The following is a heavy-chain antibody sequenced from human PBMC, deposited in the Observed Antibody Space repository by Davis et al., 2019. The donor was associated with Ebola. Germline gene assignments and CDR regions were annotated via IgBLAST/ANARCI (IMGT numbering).Heavy chain of an antibody. CDR1: GYTFTDYL. J-gene: IGHJ4*02. CDR3: ASGELVDF. V-gene: IGHV1-46*01. CDR2: VNPSIGNT. D-gene: IGHD2/OR15-2a*01. Sequence: ASVKVSCKASGYTFTDYLLHWVRQAPGQGLEGMGLVNPSIGNTSLAQKFQGRVTLTRDTSTRTVHMDLSSLRSEDTAIYYCASGELVDFWGQGTLVTVSS.